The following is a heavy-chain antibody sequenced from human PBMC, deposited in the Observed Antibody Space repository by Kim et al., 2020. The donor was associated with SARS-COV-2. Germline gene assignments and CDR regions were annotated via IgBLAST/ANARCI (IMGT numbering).Heavy chain of an antibody. J-gene: IGHJ4*02. CDR3: ARGGSGWYKEFDY. V-gene: IGHV4-34*01. Sequence: YNPSLKSRVTISVDTSKNQFSLKLSSVTAADTAVYYCARGGSGWYKEFDYWGQGTLVTVSS. D-gene: IGHD6-19*01.